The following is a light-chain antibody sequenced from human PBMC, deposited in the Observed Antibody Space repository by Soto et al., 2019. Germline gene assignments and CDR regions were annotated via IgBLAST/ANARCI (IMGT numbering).Light chain of an antibody. Sequence: EVVMTQSPATVSVSPGEGVTLSCRASQTISNDLAWYQQKPGQAPRILIYVASTRATGVPARFSGGGSGTEFTLTISSLQSEDFAFYYCQQNNKWPPVTFGGGTKVEIK. CDR2: VAS. CDR3: QQNNKWPPVT. J-gene: IGKJ4*01. V-gene: IGKV3-15*01. CDR1: QTISND.